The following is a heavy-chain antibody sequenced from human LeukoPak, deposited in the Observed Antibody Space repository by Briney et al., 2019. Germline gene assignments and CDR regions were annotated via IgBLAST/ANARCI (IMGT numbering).Heavy chain of an antibody. CDR3: ARGMVATMGDWFDP. CDR2: MNPNSGNT. J-gene: IGHJ5*02. V-gene: IGHV1-8*03. CDR1: EYTFTSYD. Sequence: ASVTVTCKASEYTFTSYDINWGRHANAPGHELKGWMNPNSGNTGYAQKFQGRVTITRNPSISTAYLELRSLRSEDAAVYSCARGMVATMGDWFDPWGQGTLVTVSS. D-gene: IGHD2-21*02.